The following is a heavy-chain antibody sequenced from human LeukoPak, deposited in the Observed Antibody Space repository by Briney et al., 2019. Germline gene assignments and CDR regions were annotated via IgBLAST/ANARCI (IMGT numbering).Heavy chain of an antibody. CDR1: GFTFSSYG. D-gene: IGHD3-22*01. CDR2: ISYDGSNK. CDR3: AKRGSGYYPYYFDY. Sequence: GRSLRLSCAAPGFTFSSYGMHWVRQAPGKGLEWVAVISYDGSNKYYADSVKGRFTISRDNSKNTLYLQMNSLRAEDTAVYYCAKRGSGYYPYYFDYWGQGTLVTVSS. J-gene: IGHJ4*02. V-gene: IGHV3-30*18.